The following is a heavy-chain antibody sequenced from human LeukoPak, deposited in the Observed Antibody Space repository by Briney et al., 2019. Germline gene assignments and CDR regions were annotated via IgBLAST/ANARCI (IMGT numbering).Heavy chain of an antibody. CDR1: GFTFSSYW. D-gene: IGHD3-9*01. CDR3: STDQGGDILTGC. CDR2: IKTKSEGGTI. J-gene: IGHJ4*02. Sequence: GGSLRLSCAASGFTFSSYWMNWVRQAPGKGLEWVGRIKTKSEGGTIDYAAPVRGRFTISRDDSENTLYLQMNSLKTEDTALYYCSTDQGGDILTGCWGQGTLVTVSS. V-gene: IGHV3-15*07.